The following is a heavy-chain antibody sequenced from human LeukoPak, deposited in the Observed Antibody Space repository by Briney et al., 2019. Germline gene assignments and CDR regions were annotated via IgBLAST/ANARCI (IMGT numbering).Heavy chain of an antibody. D-gene: IGHD3-22*01. CDR1: GGSISSGGYF. CDR2: IYYSGNT. CDR3: AREWLSLLYFDS. V-gene: IGHV4-31*03. J-gene: IGHJ4*02. Sequence: SETLSLTCTVSGGSISSGGYFWSWIRQHPGKGLEWIGYIYYSGNTYYNPPLKSRVTMSVDTSKNQFSLKLSSVTVADTAVYYCAREWLSLLYFDSWGQGTLVTVSS.